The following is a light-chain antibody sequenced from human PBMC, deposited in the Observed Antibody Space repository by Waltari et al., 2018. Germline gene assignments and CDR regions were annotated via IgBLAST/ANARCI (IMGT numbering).Light chain of an antibody. CDR3: QQYSTYPLT. V-gene: IGKV1-5*03. CDR1: QSIDDW. CDR2: KAY. Sequence: DIQMTQSPSTLSASVGDRVTIACRASQSIDDWLAWYQQKPGKGPNLVIYKAYFLKRGVPSRFSGSGSGTEITLTISSLQPDDFATYYCQQYSTYPLTFGGGTKVEI. J-gene: IGKJ4*01.